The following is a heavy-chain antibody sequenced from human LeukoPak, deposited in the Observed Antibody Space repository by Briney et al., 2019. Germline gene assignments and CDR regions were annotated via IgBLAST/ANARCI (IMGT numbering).Heavy chain of an antibody. J-gene: IGHJ4*02. CDR1: GASIRSGSYY. CDR2: IHHGETN. V-gene: IGHV4-39*01. CDR3: ARLVRSGPSEPFDY. D-gene: IGHD4-23*01. Sequence: SGTLSLTCTVSGASIRSGSYYWGWIRQPPGKGLEWIGSIHHGETNHYYPSLNGRVTIYADTSMNQFSLTLHSVSAADTAIYYCARLVRSGPSEPFDYWGQGTLVIVSS.